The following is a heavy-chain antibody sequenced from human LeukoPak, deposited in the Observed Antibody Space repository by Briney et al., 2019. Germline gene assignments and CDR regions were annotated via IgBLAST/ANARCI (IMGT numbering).Heavy chain of an antibody. CDR3: AKRHGDYFDY. CDR1: GFPFSSYA. J-gene: IGHJ4*02. Sequence: GASLRLSCAASGFPFSSYAMSWGRQPPGKGLECISTISDSFRITDDADSVKGRFTISRDNSKNTLYLQMNTLRAEDTAVYYCAKRHGDYFDYWGQGTLVTVSS. V-gene: IGHV3-23*01. D-gene: IGHD4-17*01. CDR2: ISDSFRIT.